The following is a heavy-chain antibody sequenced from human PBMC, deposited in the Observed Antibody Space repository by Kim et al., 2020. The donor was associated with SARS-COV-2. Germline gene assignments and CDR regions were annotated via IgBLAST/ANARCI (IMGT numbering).Heavy chain of an antibody. J-gene: IGHJ4*02. Sequence: ADSVKGRFTISRDKSKNTLYLQMNSLRAEDTAVYYCARGYIAAAGRCYDYWGQGTLVTVSS. V-gene: IGHV3-33*01. CDR3: ARGYIAAAGRCYDY. D-gene: IGHD6-13*01.